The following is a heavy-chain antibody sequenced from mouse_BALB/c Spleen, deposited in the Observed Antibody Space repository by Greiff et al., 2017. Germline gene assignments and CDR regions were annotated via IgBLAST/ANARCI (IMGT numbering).Heavy chain of an antibody. CDR3: ARHGGYYAWFAY. V-gene: IGHV5-6-2*01. D-gene: IGHD2-3*01. CDR1: GFTFSSYY. J-gene: IGHJ3*01. CDR2: INSNGGST. Sequence: DVMLVESGGGLVKLGGSLKLSCAASGFTFSSYYMSWVRQTPEKRLELVAAINSNGGSTYYPDTVKGRFTISRDNAKNTLYLQMSSLRSEDTALYYCARHGGYYAWFAYWGQGTLVTVSA.